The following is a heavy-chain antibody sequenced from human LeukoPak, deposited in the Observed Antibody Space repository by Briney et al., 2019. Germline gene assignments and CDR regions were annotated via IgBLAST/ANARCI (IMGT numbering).Heavy chain of an antibody. V-gene: IGHV3-30-3*01. D-gene: IGHD6-13*01. J-gene: IGHJ4*02. Sequence: GRSLRFSCAASGFTFSSYAMHWVRQAPGKGLEWVAVISYDGSNKYYADSVEGRFTISRDNSKNTLYLQMNSLRAEDTAVYYCARAASTYSSRLDYWGQGTLVTVSS. CDR2: ISYDGSNK. CDR1: GFTFSSYA. CDR3: ARAASTYSSRLDY.